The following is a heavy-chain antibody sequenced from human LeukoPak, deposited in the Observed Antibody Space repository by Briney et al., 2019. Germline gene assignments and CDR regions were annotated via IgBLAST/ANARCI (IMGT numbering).Heavy chain of an antibody. J-gene: IGHJ4*02. CDR3: AKESSVVPAANYFDY. D-gene: IGHD2-2*01. CDR2: ISGSGGST. V-gene: IGHV3-23*01. Sequence: GGSLRLSCTASGFPFIEYSMNWVRQAPGKGLEWVSAISGSGGSTYYADSVKGRFTISRDNSKNTLYLQMNSLRAEDTAVYYCAKESSVVPAANYFDYWGQGTLVTVSS. CDR1: GFPFIEYS.